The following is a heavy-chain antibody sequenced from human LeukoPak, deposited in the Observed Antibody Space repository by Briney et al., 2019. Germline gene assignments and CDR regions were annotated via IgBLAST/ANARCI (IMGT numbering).Heavy chain of an antibody. CDR3: ARVSGYSYGYFDY. CDR2: ISNSGST. J-gene: IGHJ4*02. Sequence: SETLSLTCAVYGGSFSGYYWSWIRQPPGKGLEWIGDISNSGSTNYNLSLKSRVTISVDTSKNQFSLKLSSVTAADTAVYYCARVSGYSYGYFDYWGQGTLVTVSS. D-gene: IGHD5-18*01. CDR1: GGSFSGYY. V-gene: IGHV4-59*01.